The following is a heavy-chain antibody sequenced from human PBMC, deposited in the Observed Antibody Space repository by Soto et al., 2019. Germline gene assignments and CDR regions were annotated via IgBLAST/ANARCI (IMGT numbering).Heavy chain of an antibody. V-gene: IGHV4-4*02. Sequence: QVQLQESGPGLVKPSGTLSLTCAVSSGSISSSNWWSWVRQPPGKGLEWVGEIYHSGSTNYNPSLKSRVTISVDKSKIQFSLKLSSVTAADTAVYYCAGTSIAARPFDYWGQGTLVTVSS. J-gene: IGHJ4*02. CDR1: SGSISSSNW. D-gene: IGHD6-6*01. CDR2: IYHSGST. CDR3: AGTSIAARPFDY.